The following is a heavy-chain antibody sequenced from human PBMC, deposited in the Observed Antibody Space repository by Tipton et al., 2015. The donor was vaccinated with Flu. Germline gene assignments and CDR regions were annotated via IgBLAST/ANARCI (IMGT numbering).Heavy chain of an antibody. J-gene: IGHJ4*02. CDR3: ARLSYYDVDLKNFYFDY. CDR1: GASISSYY. Sequence: TLSLTCTVSGASISSYYWSWIRQPPGKGLELIGSIYPSGTTYYNPSLKSRVTISVDTSKSQFSLMLRSVTAADTAVYYCARLSYYDVDLKNFYFDYWGQGALVTVSS. V-gene: IGHV4-59*05. CDR2: IYPSGTT. D-gene: IGHD3-10*02.